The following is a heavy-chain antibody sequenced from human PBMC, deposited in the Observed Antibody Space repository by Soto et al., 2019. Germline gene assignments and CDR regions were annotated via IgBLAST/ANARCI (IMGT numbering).Heavy chain of an antibody. Sequence: LSLTCTVSGGSISSYYWSWIRQPPGKGLEWIGYIYYSGSTNYNPSLKSRVTISLDRSKNEFSLNLSSVTAADTAVYYCARSPKGTTLATHFDYWGQGALVTVSS. CDR2: IYYSGST. CDR3: ARSPKGTTLATHFDY. V-gene: IGHV4-59*12. J-gene: IGHJ4*02. CDR1: GGSISSYY. D-gene: IGHD4-17*01.